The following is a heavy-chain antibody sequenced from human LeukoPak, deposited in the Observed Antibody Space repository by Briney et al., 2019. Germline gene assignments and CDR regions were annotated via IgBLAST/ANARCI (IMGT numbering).Heavy chain of an antibody. CDR2: INTNTGNP. V-gene: IGHV7-4-1*02. J-gene: IGHJ4*02. CDR1: GYTFTSYA. Sequence: ASVKVSCKASGYTFTSYAMNWVRQAPGQGLEWMGWINTNTGNPTYAQGFTGRFVFSLDTSVSTAYLQISSLKAEDTAVYYCARASAFGGEVAGTIDYWGQGTLVTVSS. D-gene: IGHD6-19*01. CDR3: ARASAFGGEVAGTIDY.